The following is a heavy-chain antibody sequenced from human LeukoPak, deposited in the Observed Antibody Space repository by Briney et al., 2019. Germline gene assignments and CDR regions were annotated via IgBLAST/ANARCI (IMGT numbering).Heavy chain of an antibody. CDR1: GYTFTRYY. J-gene: IGHJ4*02. D-gene: IGHD3-22*01. CDR3: ARDRDDSSGYYRETLFDY. CDR2: INPNSGGT. V-gene: IGHV1-2*02. Sequence: ASVKVSCKASGYTFTRYYMHWVRQAPGQGLEWMGWINPNSGGTNYAQKFQGRVTMTRDTSISTAYMELSRLRSDDTAVYYCARDRDDSSGYYRETLFDYWGQGTLVTVSS.